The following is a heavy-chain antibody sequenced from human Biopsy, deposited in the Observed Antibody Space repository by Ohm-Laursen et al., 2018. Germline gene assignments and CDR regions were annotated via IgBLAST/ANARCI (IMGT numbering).Heavy chain of an antibody. J-gene: IGHJ4*02. CDR2: SNSGGST. Sequence: GSLRLSCTASGFSISINYMSWVRQAPGKGLEWISVSNSGGSTYYADSVKDRFTISRDNSNNAVFLQMNSLRAEDTAVYYCARGRRGLAPLDDWGPGTLVTVSS. CDR3: ARGRRGLAPLDD. CDR1: GFSISINY. V-gene: IGHV3-66*01.